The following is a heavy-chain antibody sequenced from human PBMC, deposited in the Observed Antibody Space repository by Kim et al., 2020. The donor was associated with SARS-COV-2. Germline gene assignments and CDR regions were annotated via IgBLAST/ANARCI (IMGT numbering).Heavy chain of an antibody. CDR3: ARITATVTTDFDY. D-gene: IGHD4-17*01. Sequence: SETLSLNCTVSGGSISNKNYYWGWIRQAPGKGLEWIGYIYSSGSTYYNPSLKSRVTISVDTSKNQFSLKLSSVTAEDTAIYYCARITATVTTDFDYWGQGILVTVSS. CDR1: GGSISNKNYY. CDR2: IYSSGST. J-gene: IGHJ4*02. V-gene: IGHV4-39*01.